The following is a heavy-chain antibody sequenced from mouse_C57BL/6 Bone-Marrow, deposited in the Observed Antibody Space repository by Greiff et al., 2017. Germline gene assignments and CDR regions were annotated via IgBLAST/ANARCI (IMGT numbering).Heavy chain of an antibody. CDR2: IDPEDGET. CDR3: AGSPTGGYYFDY. CDR1: GFNIKDYY. V-gene: IGHV14-2*01. J-gene: IGHJ2*01. D-gene: IGHD2-10*01. Sequence: VQLKESGAELVKPGASVKLSCTASGFNIKDYYMHWVKQRTEQGLEWIGRIDPEDGETKYAPKFQGKATITADTSSNTAYLQRSSLTSEDTAVYYCAGSPTGGYYFDYWGQGTTLTVSS.